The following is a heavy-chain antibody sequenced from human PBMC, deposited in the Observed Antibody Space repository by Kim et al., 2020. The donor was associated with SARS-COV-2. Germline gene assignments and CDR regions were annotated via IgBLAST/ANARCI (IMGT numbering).Heavy chain of an antibody. V-gene: IGHV3-30*02. Sequence: YYVDSVKGRFTISRDNSKNTLYLQMNSLSVEDTAVYYCAKDMDYYGSGIDYWGQGTLVTVSS. CDR3: AKDMDYYGSGIDY. J-gene: IGHJ4*02. D-gene: IGHD3-10*01.